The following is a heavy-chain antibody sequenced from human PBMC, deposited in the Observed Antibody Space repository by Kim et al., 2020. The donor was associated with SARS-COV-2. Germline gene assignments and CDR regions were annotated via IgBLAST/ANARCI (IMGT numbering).Heavy chain of an antibody. V-gene: IGHV3-9*01. CDR3: AKDFGAEFYYYGSGSYYNAGWFDP. J-gene: IGHJ5*02. Sequence: GGSLRLSCAASGFTFGDYAMHWVRQAPGKGLEWVSGISWNSGSIGYADSVKGRFTISRDNAKNSLYLQMNSLRAEDTALYYCAKDFGAEFYYYGSGSYYNAGWFDPWGQGTLVTVSS. CDR2: ISWNSGSI. D-gene: IGHD3-10*01. CDR1: GFTFGDYA.